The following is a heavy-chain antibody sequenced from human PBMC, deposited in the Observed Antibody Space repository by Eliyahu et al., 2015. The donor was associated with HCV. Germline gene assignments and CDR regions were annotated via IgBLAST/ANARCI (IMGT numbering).Heavy chain of an antibody. J-gene: IGHJ4*02. V-gene: IGHV5-51*01. Sequence: EVQLVQSGADVKKPGESLKISCKVSGYTFTNFWIGWVRQMPGKGLEWMGIIFPRDSDTRYSPSFEGQVTISADKSISTAYLQWSGLKASDTAMYYCARHRGNDYYDAYFDYWGQGTLVTVSS. CDR3: ARHRGNDYYDAYFDY. CDR1: GYTFTNFW. CDR2: IFPRDSDT. D-gene: IGHD3-22*01.